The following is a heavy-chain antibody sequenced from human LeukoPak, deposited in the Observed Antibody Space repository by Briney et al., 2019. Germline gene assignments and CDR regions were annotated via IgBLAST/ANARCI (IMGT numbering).Heavy chain of an antibody. CDR1: GYTFSGYY. J-gene: IGHJ4*02. Sequence: PKASVKVSCKASGYTFSGYYMHWVRQAPGQGLEWMGWINPNSGGTNCAQKFQGRVTMTRDTSISTAYMEVTRLRSDDTAVYYCARGSFYASGNYLVDYWGQGTLITVSS. D-gene: IGHD2/OR15-2a*01. CDR3: ARGSFYASGNYLVDY. CDR2: INPNSGGT. V-gene: IGHV1-2*02.